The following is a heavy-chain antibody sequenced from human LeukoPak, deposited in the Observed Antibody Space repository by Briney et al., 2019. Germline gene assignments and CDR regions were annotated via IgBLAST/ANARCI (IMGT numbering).Heavy chain of an antibody. CDR1: GFTFSSYA. CDR2: ISYDGSNK. CDR3: AREGVPAAITRAYYFDY. V-gene: IGHV3-30-3*01. J-gene: IGHJ4*02. Sequence: GGCLRLSCAASGFTFSSYAMHWVRQAPGKGLEWVAVISYDGSNKYYADSVKGRFTISRDNSKNTLYLQMNSLRAEDTAVYYCAREGVPAAITRAYYFDYWGQGTLVTVSS. D-gene: IGHD2-2*01.